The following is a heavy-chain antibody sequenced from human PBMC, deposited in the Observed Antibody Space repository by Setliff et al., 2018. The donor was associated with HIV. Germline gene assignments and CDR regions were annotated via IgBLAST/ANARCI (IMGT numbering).Heavy chain of an antibody. D-gene: IGHD5-18*01. CDR3: AIVVPPGGQLWSLGDYYGMDV. CDR1: GGTFSSYA. V-gene: IGHV1-69*05. J-gene: IGHJ6*02. Sequence: ASVKVSCKASGGTFSSYAISWVRQAPGQGLEWMGGIIPIFGPANYAQKFQGRVTITTDESTSKAYMELSSLRSEDTAVYYCAIVVPPGGQLWSLGDYYGMDVWGQGTTVTVSS. CDR2: IIPIFGPA.